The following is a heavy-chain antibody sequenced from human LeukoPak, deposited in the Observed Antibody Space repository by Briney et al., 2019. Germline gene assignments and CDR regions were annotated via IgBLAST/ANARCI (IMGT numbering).Heavy chain of an antibody. CDR2: INHSGST. V-gene: IGHV4-34*01. Sequence: SETLSLTCTVYGGSFSGYYWSWIRQPPGKGLEWIGEINHSGSTNYNPSLKSRVTISVDTSKNQFSLKLSSVTAADTAVYYCARFVQNYWGQGTLVTVSS. D-gene: IGHD3-16*01. CDR3: ARFVQNY. J-gene: IGHJ4*02. CDR1: GGSFSGYY.